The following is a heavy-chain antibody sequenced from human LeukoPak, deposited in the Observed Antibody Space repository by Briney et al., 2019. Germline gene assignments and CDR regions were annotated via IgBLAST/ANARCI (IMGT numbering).Heavy chain of an antibody. CDR3: TTPGYSSGWYFDY. CDR2: IKSKTDGGTT. CDR1: GFTFSNAW. D-gene: IGHD6-19*01. J-gene: IGHJ4*02. V-gene: IGHV3-15*01. Sequence: GGSLRLSCAASGFTFSNAWMGWVRQAPGKGLEWVGRIKSKTDGGTTDYAAPVKGRFTISRDDSKNTLYLQMNSLKTEDTAVYHCTTPGYSSGWYFDYWGQGTLVTVSS.